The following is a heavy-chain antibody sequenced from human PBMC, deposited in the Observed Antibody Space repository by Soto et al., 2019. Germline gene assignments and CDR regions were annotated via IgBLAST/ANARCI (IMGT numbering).Heavy chain of an antibody. CDR3: ARNVRGAVTMNWFDP. CDR1: GGCIISSKDY. CDR2: VEYSGST. D-gene: IGHD3-10*02. J-gene: IGHJ5*02. V-gene: IGHV4-39*01. Sequence: PXASLSLPCTVCGGCIISSKDYWAWIRQPPGKGLEWIGSVEYSGSTYDNPSLRSRVTLSEDTSKNQFSLKLSSVTAADTAVYFCARNVRGAVTMNWFDPWGQRTLVTVSS.